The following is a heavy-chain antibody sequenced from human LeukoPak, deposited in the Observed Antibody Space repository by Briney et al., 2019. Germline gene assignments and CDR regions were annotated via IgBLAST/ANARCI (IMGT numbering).Heavy chain of an antibody. V-gene: IGHV3-33*08. CDR3: ARDQYDFWSGYYVPVYYYYGMDV. CDR1: GFTVSSIY. Sequence: GGSLRLSCAVSGFTVSSIYMSWVRQAPGKGLEWVAVIWYDGSNKYYADSVKGRFTISRDNSKNTLYLQMNSLRAEDTAVYYCARDQYDFWSGYYVPVYYYYGMDVWGQGTTVTVSS. CDR2: IWYDGSNK. D-gene: IGHD3-3*01. J-gene: IGHJ6*02.